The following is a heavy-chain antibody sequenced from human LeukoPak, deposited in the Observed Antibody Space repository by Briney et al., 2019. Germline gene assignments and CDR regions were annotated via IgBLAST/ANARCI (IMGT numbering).Heavy chain of an antibody. CDR2: IYYSGST. CDR1: GGSISSYY. J-gene: IGHJ5*02. CDR3: ARGPRLRYFDWSYRGLHWFDP. D-gene: IGHD3-9*01. Sequence: SETLSLTCTVSGGSISSYYWSWIRQPPGKGLEWIGYIYYSGSTNYNPSLKSRVTISVDTSKNQFSLKLSSVTAADTAVYYCARGPRLRYFDWSYRGLHWFDPWGQGTLVTVSS. V-gene: IGHV4-59*01.